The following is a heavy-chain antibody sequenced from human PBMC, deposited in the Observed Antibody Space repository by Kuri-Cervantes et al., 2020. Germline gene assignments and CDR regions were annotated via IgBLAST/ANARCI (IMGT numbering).Heavy chain of an antibody. CDR1: GFTFSSYG. J-gene: IGHJ6*02. CDR3: ARDPATVDNYYGMDV. Sequence: SLKISCAASGFTFSSYGMHWVRQAPGKGLEWVAVISYDGSNKYYADSVKGRFTISRDNSKNTLYLQMNSLRAEDTAVYYCARDPATVDNYYGMDVWGQGTTVTVSS. V-gene: IGHV3-30*03. D-gene: IGHD4-11*01. CDR2: ISYDGSNK.